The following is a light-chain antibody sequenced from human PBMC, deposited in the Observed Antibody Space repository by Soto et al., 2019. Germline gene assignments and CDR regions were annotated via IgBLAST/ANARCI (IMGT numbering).Light chain of an antibody. J-gene: IGKJ1*01. Sequence: DIQMTQSPSSLSASVGERVTITCRASQSISSYLNWYQQKPGKAPKLLIYAASSLQSGVPSRFSGSGSGTDFTLTISRLQPEDFATYYCQQSYSTPRTFGQATQVQFK. CDR3: QQSYSTPRT. V-gene: IGKV1-39*01. CDR2: AAS. CDR1: QSISSY.